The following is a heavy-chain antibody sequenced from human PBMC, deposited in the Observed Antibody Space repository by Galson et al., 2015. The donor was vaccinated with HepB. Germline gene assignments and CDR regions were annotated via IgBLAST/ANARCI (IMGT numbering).Heavy chain of an antibody. D-gene: IGHD6-19*01. CDR2: IYSGGST. CDR1: GFTVSSNY. V-gene: IGHV3-53*01. Sequence: LRLSCAASGFTVSSNYMSWVRQVPGKGLEWVSVIYSGGSTYYADSVKGRFTISRDNSKNTLYLQMNSLRAEDTAVYYCARDIVSGDYSSGWYPGWFDPWGQGTLVTVSS. CDR3: ARDIVSGDYSSGWYPGWFDP. J-gene: IGHJ5*02.